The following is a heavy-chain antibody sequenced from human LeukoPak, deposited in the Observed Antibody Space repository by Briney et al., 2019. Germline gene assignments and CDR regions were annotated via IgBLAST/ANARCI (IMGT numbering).Heavy chain of an antibody. V-gene: IGHV4-34*01. Sequence: SETLSPTCAVYGGSFSGYYWSWIRQPPGKGLEWIGEINHSGSTNYNPSLKSRVTISVDTSKNQFSLKLSSVTAADTAVYYCTRGSIAYYYMDVWGKGTTVTISS. D-gene: IGHD3-22*01. CDR1: GGSFSGYY. J-gene: IGHJ6*03. CDR2: INHSGST. CDR3: TRGSIAYYYMDV.